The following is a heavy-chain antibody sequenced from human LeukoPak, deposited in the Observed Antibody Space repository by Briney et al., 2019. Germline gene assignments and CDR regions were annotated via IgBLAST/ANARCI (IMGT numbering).Heavy chain of an antibody. CDR2: ISSSSYT. CDR1: GFTFSDYY. D-gene: IGHD1-26*01. Sequence: GGSLRLSCAASGFTFSDYYMSWIRQAPGKGLEWVSYISSSSYTNYADSVKGRFTISRDNAKNSLYLQMNSLRAEDTAVYYCARVVSGSYAPFDYWGQGTLVTVSS. CDR3: ARVVSGSYAPFDY. J-gene: IGHJ4*02. V-gene: IGHV3-11*03.